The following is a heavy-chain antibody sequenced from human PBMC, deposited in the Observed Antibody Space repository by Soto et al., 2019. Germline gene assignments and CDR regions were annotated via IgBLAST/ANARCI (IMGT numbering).Heavy chain of an antibody. CDR3: ARLTVISTTSYYYGMDV. V-gene: IGHV1-69*02. CDR2: IIPILGIA. D-gene: IGHD2-2*01. CDR1: GGTFSSYT. J-gene: IGHJ6*02. Sequence: SVKVSCKASGGTFSSYTISWVRQAPGQGLEWMGRIIPILGIANYAQKFQGRVTITADESASTAYMELSSLRSEDTAVYYCARLTVISTTSYYYGMDVWGQGTTVTVSS.